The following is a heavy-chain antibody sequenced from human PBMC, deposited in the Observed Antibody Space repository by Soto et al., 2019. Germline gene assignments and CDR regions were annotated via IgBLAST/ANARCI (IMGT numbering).Heavy chain of an antibody. CDR3: AREAPPLDALDI. J-gene: IGHJ3*02. V-gene: IGHV3-66*01. CDR2: IYSDGSA. Sequence: PGGSLRLSCAASGFTISSNYMSWVRQAPGKGLEWVSIIYSDGSAYYADSVKGRFTISRDDSKNTLYLQMNSLRAEDTAVYYCAREAPPLDALDIRGQRAMVTVSS. CDR1: GFTISSNY.